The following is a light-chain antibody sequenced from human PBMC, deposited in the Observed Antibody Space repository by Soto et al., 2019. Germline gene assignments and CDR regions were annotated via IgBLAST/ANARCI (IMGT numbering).Light chain of an antibody. J-gene: IGLJ2*01. CDR3: SSYITSSTLV. Sequence: QSALTQPPSVSGSPGQSVTISCTGTSSDVGYYNRVSWYQQHPGTAPKLMVFEVSNRPSGVPDRFSGSKSGNTASLTISGLQAEDEADYYCSSYITSSTLVFGGGTKLTVL. V-gene: IGLV2-18*02. CDR1: SSDVGYYNR. CDR2: EVS.